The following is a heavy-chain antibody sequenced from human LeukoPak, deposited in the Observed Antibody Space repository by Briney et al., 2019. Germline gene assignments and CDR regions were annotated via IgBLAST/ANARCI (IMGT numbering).Heavy chain of an antibody. CDR2: INHSGST. CDR1: GGSFSGYY. Sequence: SETLSLTCAVYGGSFSGYYWSWTRQPPGKGLEWVGEINHSGSTNYNPSLNSRVTISVDTSKNQFSLKLSSVTAADTAVYYCARRGFIPAAPLGYWGQGTLVTVSS. V-gene: IGHV4-34*01. CDR3: ARRGFIPAAPLGY. D-gene: IGHD2-2*01. J-gene: IGHJ4*02.